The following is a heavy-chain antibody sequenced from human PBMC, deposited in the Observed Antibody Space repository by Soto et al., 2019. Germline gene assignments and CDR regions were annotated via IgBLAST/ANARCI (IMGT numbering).Heavy chain of an antibody. CDR3: ARGSGIYHRGWFDP. Sequence: QVQLVQSGAEVKKPGSSVKVSCKASGGTFSRYTIRWVRQAPGQGLEWMGRINPILGIANYAQKFQGRVTITADKSTSTAYMELSSLRSEDTAVYYCARGSGIYHRGWFDPWGQGTLVTVSS. V-gene: IGHV1-69*02. D-gene: IGHD1-26*01. CDR2: INPILGIA. CDR1: GGTFSRYT. J-gene: IGHJ5*02.